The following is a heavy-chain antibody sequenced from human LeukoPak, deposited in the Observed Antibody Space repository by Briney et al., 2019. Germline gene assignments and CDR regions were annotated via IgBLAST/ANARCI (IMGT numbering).Heavy chain of an antibody. V-gene: IGHV3-23*01. J-gene: IGHJ6*03. Sequence: GGSLRLSCAASGFTLSSYAMSWVRQAPGKGLEWVSAISGSGGSTYYADSVKGRFTISRDNSKNTLYLQMNSLRAEDTAVYYCAKDKNGSGYYYYYYMDVWGKGTTVTVSS. CDR1: GFTLSSYA. D-gene: IGHD3-10*01. CDR3: AKDKNGSGYYYYYYMDV. CDR2: ISGSGGST.